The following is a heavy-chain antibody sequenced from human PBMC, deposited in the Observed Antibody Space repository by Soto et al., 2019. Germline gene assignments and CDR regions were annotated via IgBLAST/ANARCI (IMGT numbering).Heavy chain of an antibody. Sequence: SETLSLTCTVYGGSISLYYWTWIRQPPGKGLEWIGYIYYNGSTNYNPSLKSRVTISVDTSSNQFSLKLTSVTAADTAVYYWARWSDYGDYYYYGLDVWGHGTTVT. CDR1: GGSISLYY. J-gene: IGHJ6*02. V-gene: IGHV4-59*01. D-gene: IGHD4-17*01. CDR3: ARWSDYGDYYYYGLDV. CDR2: IYYNGST.